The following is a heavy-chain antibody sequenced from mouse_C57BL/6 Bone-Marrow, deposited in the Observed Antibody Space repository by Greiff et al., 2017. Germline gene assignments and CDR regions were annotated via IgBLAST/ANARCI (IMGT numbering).Heavy chain of an antibody. CDR1: GYTFTSYG. J-gene: IGHJ2*01. D-gene: IGHD1-1*01. V-gene: IGHV1-58*01. Sequence: EVKLMESGAELVRPGSSVKMSCKTSGYTFTSYGINWVKQRPGQGLEWIGYIYIGNGYTEYNEKFKGKATLTSDTSSSTAYRQLSSLTAEDSAIYFWAREGGFDYGRSLDYWGQGTTLTVSS. CDR2: IYIGNGYT. CDR3: AREGGFDYGRSLDY.